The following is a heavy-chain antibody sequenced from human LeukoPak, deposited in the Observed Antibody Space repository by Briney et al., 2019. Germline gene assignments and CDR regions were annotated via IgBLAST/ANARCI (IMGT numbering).Heavy chain of an antibody. D-gene: IGHD6-13*01. J-gene: IGHJ3*02. Sequence: PGGSLRLSCTASGFSFSTYCMSWVRQAPGKGLGWVAHIKNDGAGKSYLDPVKGRFTSSRDNAKNTLYLQMNSLRAEDTALYYCAREEAAGIQGFDTSGQGTMVTVSS. CDR2: IKNDGAGK. CDR3: AREEAAGIQGFDT. CDR1: GFSFSTYC. V-gene: IGHV3-7*01.